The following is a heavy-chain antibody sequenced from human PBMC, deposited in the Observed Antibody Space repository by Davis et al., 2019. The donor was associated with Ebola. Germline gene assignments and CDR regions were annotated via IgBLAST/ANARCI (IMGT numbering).Heavy chain of an antibody. Sequence: PGGSLRLSCTVSGGSISSYYWSWIRQPPGKGLERIGYIYYSGSTNYNPSLKSRVTISVDTSKNQFSLKLSSVTAADTAVYYCARGGSSFSRYYYYGMDVWGQGTTVTVSS. D-gene: IGHD2-15*01. CDR3: ARGGSSFSRYYYYGMDV. CDR2: IYYSGST. CDR1: GGSISSYY. J-gene: IGHJ6*02. V-gene: IGHV4-59*01.